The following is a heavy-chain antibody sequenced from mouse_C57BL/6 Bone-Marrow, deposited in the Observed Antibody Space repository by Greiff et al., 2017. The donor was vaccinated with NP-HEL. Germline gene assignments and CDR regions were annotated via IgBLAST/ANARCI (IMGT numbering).Heavy chain of an antibody. Sequence: QVQLKESGAELVKPGASVKLSCKASGYTFTEYTIHWVKQRSGQGLEWLGWFYPGSGSIKYNENFKDKATLTSAKSSSTVYMDLSRLTSEDSAVYFCARHGDYFGSSYGYFDVWGTGTTVTVSS. J-gene: IGHJ1*03. V-gene: IGHV1-62-2*01. D-gene: IGHD1-1*01. CDR2: FYPGSGSI. CDR1: GYTFTEYT. CDR3: ARHGDYFGSSYGYFDV.